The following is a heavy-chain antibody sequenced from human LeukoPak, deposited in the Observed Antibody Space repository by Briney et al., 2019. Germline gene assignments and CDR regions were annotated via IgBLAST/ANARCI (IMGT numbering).Heavy chain of an antibody. CDR3: ARGGSYDSGSYYIMDY. CDR2: ITANGGST. D-gene: IGHD3-10*01. Sequence: GGSLRLSCVASGFTFSNYAMHWVRQAPGKGLEYVSAITANGGSTYYANSVKGRFTVSRDNSKNTLYLQMGSLRAEDMAVYYCARGGSYDSGSYYIMDYWGQGTLATVSS. V-gene: IGHV3-64*01. CDR1: GFTFSNYA. J-gene: IGHJ4*02.